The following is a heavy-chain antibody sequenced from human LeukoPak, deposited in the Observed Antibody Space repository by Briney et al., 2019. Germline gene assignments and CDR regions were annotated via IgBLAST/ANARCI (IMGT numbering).Heavy chain of an antibody. V-gene: IGHV3-23*01. J-gene: IGHJ2*01. Sequence: GGSLRLSCAASGFTFSSYAMSWVRQAPGKGLEWVSAISGSGGSTCYADSVKGRFTISRDNSKNTLYLQMNSLRAEDTAVYYCAKGDPPGIAAAGPAGWYFDLWGRGTLVTVSS. D-gene: IGHD6-13*01. CDR2: ISGSGGST. CDR3: AKGDPPGIAAAGPAGWYFDL. CDR1: GFTFSSYA.